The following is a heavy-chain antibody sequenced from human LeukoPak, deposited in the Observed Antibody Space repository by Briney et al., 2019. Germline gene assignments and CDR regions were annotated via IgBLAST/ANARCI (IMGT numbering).Heavy chain of an antibody. CDR1: GFTFSSYS. CDR3: AGETRMAVAGIWTYLDY. V-gene: IGHV3-21*01. Sequence: GGSLRLSCAASGFTFSSYSMNWVRQAPGKGLEWVSSISSSSSYIYYADSVKGRFTISRDNAKNSLYLQMNSLRAEDTAVYYCAGETRMAVAGIWTYLDYWGQGTLVTVSS. D-gene: IGHD6-19*01. J-gene: IGHJ4*02. CDR2: ISSSSSYI.